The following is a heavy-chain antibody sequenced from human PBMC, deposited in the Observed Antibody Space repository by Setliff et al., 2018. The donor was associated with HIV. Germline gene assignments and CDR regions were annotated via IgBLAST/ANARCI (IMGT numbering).Heavy chain of an antibody. Sequence: GGSLRLSCAASGFTFSSYSMNWVRQAPGKGLEWVSYISSSSSTIYYADSVKGRFTVSRDNSKNTLYLQMNSLRAEDTAVYYCATLSSNWHLDYWGQGTLVTVSS. CDR2: ISSSSSTI. D-gene: IGHD6-13*01. CDR1: GFTFSSYS. J-gene: IGHJ4*02. V-gene: IGHV3-48*01. CDR3: ATLSSNWHLDY.